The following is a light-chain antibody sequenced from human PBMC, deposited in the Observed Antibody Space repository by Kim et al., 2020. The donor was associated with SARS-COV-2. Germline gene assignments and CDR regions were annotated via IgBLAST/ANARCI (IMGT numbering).Light chain of an antibody. CDR1: SGSIASNY. CDR2: EDN. CDR3: QSYDSSNPWV. Sequence: KPVTTSCTRSSGSIASNYVQWYQQRPRSAPTTVIYEDNQRPSGVPDRFSGSIDSSSNSASLTISGLKTEDEADYYCQSYDSSNPWVFGGGTQLTVL. J-gene: IGLJ3*02. V-gene: IGLV6-57*03.